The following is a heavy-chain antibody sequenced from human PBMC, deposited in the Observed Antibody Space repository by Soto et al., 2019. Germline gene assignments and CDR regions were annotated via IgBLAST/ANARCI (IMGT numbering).Heavy chain of an antibody. Sequence: QVQLQESGAGLVKPSETLSLTCTVSGGSISPYYWSWIRQPPGKRLEWIGNINDSGSTNYNPSLKSRVTISVDTYKNQLSLRLTSVTAADTAVYYCARGGGSSNVWGQGTLVTVSS. CDR2: INDSGST. D-gene: IGHD2-2*01. V-gene: IGHV4-59*01. J-gene: IGHJ4*02. CDR1: GGSISPYY. CDR3: ARGGGSSNV.